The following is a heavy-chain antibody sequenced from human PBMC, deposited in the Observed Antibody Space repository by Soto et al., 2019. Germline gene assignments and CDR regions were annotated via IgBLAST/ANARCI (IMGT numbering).Heavy chain of an antibody. Sequence: SDTLSLTCAVSGGSISSGGYYWNWIRQLPGKGLEWIGHIYYSGSTYYNPSLKSRVTISVDTSKNQFSLKLSSVTAADTAVYYCVLRYDYRFYWGQGTLVTVSS. CDR2: IYYSGST. CDR1: GGSISSGGYY. V-gene: IGHV4-31*11. D-gene: IGHD4-4*01. CDR3: VLRYDYRFY. J-gene: IGHJ4*02.